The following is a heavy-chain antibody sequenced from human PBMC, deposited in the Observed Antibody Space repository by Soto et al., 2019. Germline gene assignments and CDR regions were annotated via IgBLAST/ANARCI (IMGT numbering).Heavy chain of an antibody. V-gene: IGHV1-18*01. D-gene: IGHD4-4*01. J-gene: IGHJ6*02. CDR1: GYSFDDYV. CDR3: RRTEPASYINNLRGMGV. Sequence: GASVKVSCKASGYSFDDYVISWVRQVPGQGLVWIGWISAYNGNTKFAQRLPGRVTLTTETSTSTPYRKVRNLRSDDTAVYSSRRTEPASYINNLRGMGVWGQCIRVTVSS. CDR2: ISAYNGNT.